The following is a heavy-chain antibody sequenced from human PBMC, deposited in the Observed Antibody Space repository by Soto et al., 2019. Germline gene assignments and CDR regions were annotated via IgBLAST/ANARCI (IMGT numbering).Heavy chain of an antibody. CDR1: GFTFSSYA. V-gene: IGHV3-30-3*01. D-gene: IGHD3-10*01. CDR3: ARDMGAADYYGMDV. Sequence: ESGGGVVQPGRSLRLSCAASGFTFSSYAMHWVRQAPGKGLEWVAVISYDGSNKYYADSVKGRFTISRDNSKNTLYLQMNSLRAEDTAVYYCARDMGAADYYGMDVWGQGTTVTVSS. J-gene: IGHJ6*02. CDR2: ISYDGSNK.